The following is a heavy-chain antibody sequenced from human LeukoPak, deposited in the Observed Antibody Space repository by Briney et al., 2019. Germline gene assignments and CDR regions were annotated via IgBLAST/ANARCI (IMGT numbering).Heavy chain of an antibody. D-gene: IGHD4-17*01. V-gene: IGHV3-11*01. CDR2: VSSSGIIK. Sequence: GGSLRLSCAASGFTFNGYHMSWIRQAPGKGLEWIAYVSSSGIIKYYPDSVKGRFTTSRDNAKNSLSLQMNSLTAEDTAVYYCVRWSPSTVTYDYWGQGTLVTVSS. CDR3: VRWSPSTVTYDY. CDR1: GFTFNGYH. J-gene: IGHJ4*02.